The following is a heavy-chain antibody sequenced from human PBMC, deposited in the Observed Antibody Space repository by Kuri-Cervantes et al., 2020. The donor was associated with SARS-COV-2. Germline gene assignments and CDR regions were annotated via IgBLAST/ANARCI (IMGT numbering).Heavy chain of an antibody. CDR3: ARGVGGGETFDF. D-gene: IGHD3-16*01. CDR1: GGSISSGGYY. Sequence: LRLACIVSGGSISSGGYYLSWIRQPQGKGLEWIGYIYHSGSTYYNASLKSRVTISVDTSKKQFSLKLRSVTAADTAMYYCARGVGGGETFDFWGQGTMVTVSS. V-gene: IGHV4-30-2*01. J-gene: IGHJ4*02. CDR2: IYHSGST.